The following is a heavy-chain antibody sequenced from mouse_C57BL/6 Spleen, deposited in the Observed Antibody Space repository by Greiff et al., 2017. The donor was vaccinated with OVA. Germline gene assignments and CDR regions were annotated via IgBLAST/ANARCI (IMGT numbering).Heavy chain of an antibody. CDR3: AREKYFDV. CDR1: TSYW. CDR2: IDPSDSYT. Sequence: VQLQQPGAELVKPGASVKLSFTSYWMQWVKQRPGQGLEWIGEIDPSDSYTNYNQKFKGKATLTVDTSSSTAYMQLSSLTSEDSAVYYCAREKYFDVWGTGTTVTVSS. J-gene: IGHJ1*03. V-gene: IGHV1-50*01.